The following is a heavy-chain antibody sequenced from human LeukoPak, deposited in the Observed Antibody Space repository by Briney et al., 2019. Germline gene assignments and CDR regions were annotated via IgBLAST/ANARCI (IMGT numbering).Heavy chain of an antibody. J-gene: IGHJ6*04. V-gene: IGHV4-61*01. CDR3: ARDTYGLDV. CDR2: IYYSGST. Sequence: SETLSLTCTVSGGSISSSSYYWGWIRQPPGKGLEWIGYIYYSGSTNYNPSLKSRVTISVDTSKNQFSLKLSSVTAADTAVYYCARDTYGLDVWGKGTTVTVSS. CDR1: GGSISSSSYY.